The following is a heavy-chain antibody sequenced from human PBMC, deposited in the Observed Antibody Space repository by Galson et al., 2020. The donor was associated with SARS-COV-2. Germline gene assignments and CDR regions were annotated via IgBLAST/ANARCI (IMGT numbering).Heavy chain of an antibody. Sequence: SLKISCAASGFSLDNSAMHWVRQAPGKGLEWVSGVSWNSETIVYADSVKGRFTISRDNAKNALYLQMNSLRPEDTALYFCTRRDCRSGICEAFDYWGQGTRVTVSS. CDR2: VSWNSETI. CDR3: TRRDCRSGICEAFDY. D-gene: IGHD2-15*01. J-gene: IGHJ4*02. CDR1: GFSLDNSA. V-gene: IGHV3-9*01.